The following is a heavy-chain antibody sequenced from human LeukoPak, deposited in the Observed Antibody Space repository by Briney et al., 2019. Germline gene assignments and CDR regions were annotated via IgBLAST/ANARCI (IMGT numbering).Heavy chain of an antibody. CDR1: GYTSTSYY. Sequence: ASVKVSCKASGYTSTSYYMHWVRQAPGQGLEWMGVINPSGGSASYAQKFQGRVTMTRDMSTSTVYMELSSLRSEDTAVYYCAGAYCTSTSCYSGWPWGQGTLATVSS. D-gene: IGHD2-2*01. CDR3: AGAYCTSTSCYSGWP. J-gene: IGHJ5*02. V-gene: IGHV1-46*01. CDR2: INPSGGSA.